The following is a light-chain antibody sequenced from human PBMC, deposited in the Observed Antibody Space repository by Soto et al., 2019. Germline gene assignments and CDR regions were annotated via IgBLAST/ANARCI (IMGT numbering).Light chain of an antibody. Sequence: QSALTQPTSASGSPGQSVAISCTGTRSDVGGNDYVSWYQQHPGKAPKLIIYEVNKRPSGVPDRFSGSKSGNTASLTVSGLQAEDEADYYCSSYGTNRIFGGGTQLTVL. J-gene: IGLJ2*01. CDR3: SSYGTNRI. V-gene: IGLV2-8*01. CDR1: RSDVGGNDY. CDR2: EVN.